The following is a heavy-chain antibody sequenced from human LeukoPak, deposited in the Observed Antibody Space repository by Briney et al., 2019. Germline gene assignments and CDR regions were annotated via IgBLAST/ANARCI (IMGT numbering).Heavy chain of an antibody. D-gene: IGHD2-2*02. V-gene: IGHV4-59*11. CDR3: ARVVVVVPAAIFWFDP. CDR1: GGSISSHY. CDR2: IYYSGST. Sequence: SETLSLTCTVSGGSISSHYWSWIRQPPGKGLEWIGYIYYSGSTNYNPSLKSRVTISVDTSKNQFSLKLSSVTAADTAVYYCARVVVVVPAAIFWFDPWGQGTLVTVSS. J-gene: IGHJ5*02.